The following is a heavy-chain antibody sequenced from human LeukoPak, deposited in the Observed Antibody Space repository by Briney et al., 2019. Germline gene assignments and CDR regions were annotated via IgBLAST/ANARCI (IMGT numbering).Heavy chain of an antibody. D-gene: IGHD6-13*01. Sequence: SVKVSCKASGGTFSSYAISWVRQAPGQGLEWMGRIIPIFGTANYAQKLQGRVTITTDESTSTAYMELSSLRSEDTAVYYCARDKAAAGTHYYYMDVWGKGTTVTVSS. V-gene: IGHV1-69*05. J-gene: IGHJ6*03. CDR1: GGTFSSYA. CDR3: ARDKAAAGTHYYYMDV. CDR2: IIPIFGTA.